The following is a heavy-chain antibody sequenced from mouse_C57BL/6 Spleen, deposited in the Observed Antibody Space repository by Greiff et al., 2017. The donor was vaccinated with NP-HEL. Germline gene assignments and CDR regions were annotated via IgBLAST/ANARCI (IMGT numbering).Heavy chain of an antibody. V-gene: IGHV3-6*01. Sequence: VQLQQSGPGLVKPSQSLSLSCSVTGYSITSGYYWNWIRQFPGNKLEWMGYISYDGSNNYNPSLKNRISITRDTSKNQFFLKLNSVTTEDTATYYCARDNYSNLFDYWGQGTTLTVSS. D-gene: IGHD2-5*01. CDR2: ISYDGSN. CDR1: GYSITSGYY. CDR3: ARDNYSNLFDY. J-gene: IGHJ2*01.